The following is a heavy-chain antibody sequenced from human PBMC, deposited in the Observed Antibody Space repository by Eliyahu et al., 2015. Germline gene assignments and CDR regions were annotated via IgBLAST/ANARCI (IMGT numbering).Heavy chain of an antibody. Sequence: EVYLLESGGGLVQPGGSLRLSCAASGFTFSSFGMTWVRQAPGKGLEWVSSISDNGVSTYYSDSVKGRFSISRDSSQNTVFLQMNSLRAEDTAVYFCARILVGRAAVGHGGNDYWGQGTLVTVSS. CDR1: GFTFSSFG. D-gene: IGHD6-13*01. J-gene: IGHJ4*02. V-gene: IGHV3-23*01. CDR2: ISDNGVST. CDR3: ARILVGRAAVGHGGNDY.